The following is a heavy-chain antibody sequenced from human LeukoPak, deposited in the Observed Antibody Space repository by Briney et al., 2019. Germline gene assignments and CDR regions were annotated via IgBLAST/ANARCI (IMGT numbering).Heavy chain of an antibody. J-gene: IGHJ5*02. CDR1: GGSISSYY. CDR2: IYYSGST. V-gene: IGHV4-59*08. CDR3: ARHLHLPHFDP. Sequence: SETLSLTCTVSGGSISSYYWSWIRQPPGKGLEWIGYIYYSGSTNYNPSLKSRVTISIDTSKNQFSLKLSSVTAADTAVYYCARHLHLPHFDPWGQGTLDTVSS.